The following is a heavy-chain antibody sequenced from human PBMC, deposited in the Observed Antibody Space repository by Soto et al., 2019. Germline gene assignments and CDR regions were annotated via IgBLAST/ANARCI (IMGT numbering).Heavy chain of an antibody. CDR3: AKDRSEWLFSSNDAFDI. CDR1: GFTFSSYA. Sequence: GGSLGLSCAASGFTFSSYAMSWVRQAPGKGLEWVSAISGSGGSTYYADSVKGRFTISRDNSKNTLYLQMNSLRAEDTAVYYCAKDRSEWLFSSNDAFDIWGQGTMVTVSS. V-gene: IGHV3-23*01. D-gene: IGHD3-3*01. CDR2: ISGSGGST. J-gene: IGHJ3*02.